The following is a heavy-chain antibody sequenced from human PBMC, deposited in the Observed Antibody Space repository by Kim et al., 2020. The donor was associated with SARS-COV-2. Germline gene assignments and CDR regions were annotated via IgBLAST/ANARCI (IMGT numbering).Heavy chain of an antibody. CDR1: GGTFSSYA. CDR3: ARGRGGYYRDGYNYSFDY. Sequence: SVKVSCKASGGTFSSYAISWVRQAPGQGLEWMGGIIPIFGTANYAQKFQGRVTITADESTSTAYMELSSLRSEDTAVYYCARGRGGYYRDGYNYSFDYWGQGTLVTVSS. D-gene: IGHD5-12*01. V-gene: IGHV1-69*13. J-gene: IGHJ4*02. CDR2: IIPIFGTA.